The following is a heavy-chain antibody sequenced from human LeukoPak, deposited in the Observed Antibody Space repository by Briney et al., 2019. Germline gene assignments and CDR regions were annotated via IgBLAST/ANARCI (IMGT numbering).Heavy chain of an antibody. D-gene: IGHD5-18*01. CDR3: VSPRGFSYGYFGY. CDR2: IYYSKNT. V-gene: IGHV4-39*01. J-gene: IGHJ4*02. Sequence: PSETLSLTCTVSGGSISSSSAYWGWIRQPPGKGLEWIGSIYYSKNTYYNPSLKSRVTISADTSKNQFSLTLGSVSATDTAVYYCVSPRGFSYGYFGYWGQGTLVTVSS. CDR1: GGSISSSSAY.